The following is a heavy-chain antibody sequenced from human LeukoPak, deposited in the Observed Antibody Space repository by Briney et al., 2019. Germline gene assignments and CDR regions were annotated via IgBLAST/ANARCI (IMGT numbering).Heavy chain of an antibody. CDR2: ISSSSSYI. CDR1: GFTFSSYS. D-gene: IGHD2-2*02. Sequence: GGSLRLSCAASGFTFSSYSMNWVRQAPGKGLEWVSSISSSSSYIYYADSVEGRFTISRDNAKNSLYLQMNSLRAEDTAVYYCARDGDIVVVPAAIADAFDIWGQGTMVTVSS. V-gene: IGHV3-21*01. J-gene: IGHJ3*02. CDR3: ARDGDIVVVPAAIADAFDI.